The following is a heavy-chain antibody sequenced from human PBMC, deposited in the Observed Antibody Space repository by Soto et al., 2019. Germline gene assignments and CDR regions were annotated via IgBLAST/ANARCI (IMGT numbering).Heavy chain of an antibody. CDR1: GGSISSGGYY. D-gene: IGHD2-21*02. Sequence: TLSLTCTVSGGSISSGGYYWSWIRQHPGKGLEWIGYIYYSGSTYYNPSLKSRVTISVDTSKNQFSLKLSSVTAADTAVYYCARASGETYCGSDCYSNYFDYWGQGTLVTVSS. CDR2: IYYSGST. CDR3: ARASGETYCGSDCYSNYFDY. J-gene: IGHJ4*02. V-gene: IGHV4-31*03.